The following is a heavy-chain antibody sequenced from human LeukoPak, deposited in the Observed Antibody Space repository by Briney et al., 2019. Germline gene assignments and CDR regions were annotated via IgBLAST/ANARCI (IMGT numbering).Heavy chain of an antibody. J-gene: IGHJ6*02. CDR3: AKDLVVVTARDHPYYGMDV. CDR2: ISYDGSNK. CDR1: GFTFSSYG. Sequence: GGSLRLSCAASGFTFSSYGMHWVRQAPGKGLEWVAVISYDGSNKYYADSVKGRFTISRDNSKNTLYLQMNSLRAEDTAVYYCAKDLVVVTARDHPYYGMDVWGQGTTVTVSS. V-gene: IGHV3-30*18. D-gene: IGHD2-21*02.